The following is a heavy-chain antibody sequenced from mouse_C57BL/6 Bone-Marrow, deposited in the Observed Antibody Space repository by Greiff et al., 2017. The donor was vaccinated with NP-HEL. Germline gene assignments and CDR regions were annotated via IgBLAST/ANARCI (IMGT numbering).Heavy chain of an antibody. CDR2: ISSGSSTI. D-gene: IGHD2-5*01. V-gene: IGHV5-17*01. Sequence: EVKLVESGGGLVKPGGSLKLSCAASGFTFSDYGMHWVRQAPEKGLEWVAYISSGSSTIYYADTVKGRFTISRDNAKNTLFLQMTSLRSEDTAMYYCARKDSNYFYYAMDYWGQGTSVTVSS. CDR3: ARKDSNYFYYAMDY. CDR1: GFTFSDYG. J-gene: IGHJ4*01.